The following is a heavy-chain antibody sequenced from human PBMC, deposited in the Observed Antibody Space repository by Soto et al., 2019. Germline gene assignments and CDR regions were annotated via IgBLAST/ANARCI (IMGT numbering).Heavy chain of an antibody. CDR1: GFTFSSYA. D-gene: IGHD6-6*01. V-gene: IGHV3-23*01. Sequence: PGGSPRLSCAASGFTFSSYAMSWVRQAPGKGLEWVSAISGSGGSTYYADSVEGRFTISRDNSKNTLYLQMNSLRAEDTAVYYCAKSTSSSSPYYFDYWGQGTLVTVSS. J-gene: IGHJ4*02. CDR2: ISGSGGST. CDR3: AKSTSSSSPYYFDY.